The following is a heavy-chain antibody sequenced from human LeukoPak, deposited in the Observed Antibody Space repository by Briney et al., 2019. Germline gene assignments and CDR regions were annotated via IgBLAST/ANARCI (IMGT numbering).Heavy chain of an antibody. CDR3: ARGGSYDHFDY. V-gene: IGHV4-30-2*01. CDR2: IYHSGST. Sequence: SETLSLTCAVSGGSISSGGYSWSWIRQPPGKGLEWIGYIYHSGSTYYNPSLKSRVTISVDRSKNQFSLKLSSVTAADTAVYYCARGGSYDHFDYWGQGTLVTVSS. CDR1: GGSISSGGYS. J-gene: IGHJ4*02. D-gene: IGHD1-26*01.